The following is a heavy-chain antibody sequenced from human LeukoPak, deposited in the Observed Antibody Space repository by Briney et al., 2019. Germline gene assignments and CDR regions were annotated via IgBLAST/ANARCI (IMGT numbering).Heavy chain of an antibody. Sequence: SETLSLTCTVSGGSISSYYWSWIRQPPGKGLEWIGYINYSGSTNYNPSLKSRVTISVDTSKNQFSLKLSSVTAADTAVYYCARGPPPITLYYYYGMDVWGQGTTVTVSS. V-gene: IGHV4-59*01. CDR1: GGSISSYY. J-gene: IGHJ6*02. CDR2: INYSGST. D-gene: IGHD1-14*01. CDR3: ARGPPPITLYYYYGMDV.